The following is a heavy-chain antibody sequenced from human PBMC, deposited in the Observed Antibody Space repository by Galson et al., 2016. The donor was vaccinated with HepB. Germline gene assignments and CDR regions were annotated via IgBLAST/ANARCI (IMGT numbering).Heavy chain of an antibody. Sequence: SLRLSCAGSGFTFSTYGMHWVRQAPGKGLEWVAVISHDGSTKYYADSVKGRFTISRDNSDNTSYLQMTSLRAEDSAMYRCAKDRGNSWYGFFYNGMDVWGQGTTVTVSS. CDR1: GFTFSTYG. J-gene: IGHJ6*02. CDR3: AKDRGNSWYGFFYNGMDV. V-gene: IGHV3-30*18. D-gene: IGHD6-13*01. CDR2: ISHDGSTK.